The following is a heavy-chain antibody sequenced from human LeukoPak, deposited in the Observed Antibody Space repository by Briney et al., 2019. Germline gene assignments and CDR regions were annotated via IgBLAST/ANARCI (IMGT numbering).Heavy chain of an antibody. D-gene: IGHD2-2*01. Sequence: SETLSLTCTVSGGSISSYYWSWIRQPPGKGLEWIGYIYYSGSTNYNPSLKSRVTISVDTSKNQFSLKLSSVTAADTAVYYCARHACSSTSCYEDYYYYGMDVWGQGTTVTVSS. V-gene: IGHV4-59*08. CDR1: GGSISSYY. CDR2: IYYSGST. CDR3: ARHACSSTSCYEDYYYYGMDV. J-gene: IGHJ6*02.